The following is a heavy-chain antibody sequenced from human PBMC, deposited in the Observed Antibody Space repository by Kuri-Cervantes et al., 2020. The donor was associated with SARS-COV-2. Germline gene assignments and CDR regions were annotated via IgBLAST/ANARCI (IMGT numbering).Heavy chain of an antibody. J-gene: IGHJ6*03. Sequence: GESLKISCAVFGFTFSDCFMRWVRQAPGQGLEWVGRIKTKTDGGTTDYAAPVKGRFTISRDDSKSIAYLQMNSLKTEDTAVYYCTRGGFPYYYYMDVWGKGTTVTVSS. D-gene: IGHD3-16*01. V-gene: IGHV3-15*01. CDR1: GFTFSDCF. CDR3: TRGGFPYYYYMDV. CDR2: IKTKTDGGTT.